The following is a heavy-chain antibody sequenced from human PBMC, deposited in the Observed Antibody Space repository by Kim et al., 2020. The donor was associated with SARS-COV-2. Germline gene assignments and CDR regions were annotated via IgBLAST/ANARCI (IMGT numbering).Heavy chain of an antibody. CDR3: ARDGYYDSSGFDY. D-gene: IGHD3-22*01. J-gene: IGHJ4*02. CDR2: INHSGST. CDR1: GGSFSGYY. Sequence: SETLSLTCAVYGGSFSGYYWSWIRQPPGKGLEWIGEINHSGSTNYNPSLKSRVTISVDTSKNQFSLKLSSVTAADTAVYYCARDGYYDSSGFDYWGQGPL. V-gene: IGHV4-34*01.